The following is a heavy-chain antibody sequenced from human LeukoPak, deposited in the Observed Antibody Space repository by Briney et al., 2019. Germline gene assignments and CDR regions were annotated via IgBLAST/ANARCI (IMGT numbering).Heavy chain of an antibody. CDR2: ISAYNGNT. J-gene: IGHJ4*02. CDR3: ARDFPVTYYYDSSGYSL. D-gene: IGHD3-22*01. CDR1: GYTFTSYG. V-gene: IGHV1-18*01. Sequence: AASVKVSCKASGYTFTSYGISWVRQAPGQGLEWMGWISAYNGNTNYAQKLQGRVTMTTDTSTSTAYMELRSLRSDDTAVYYCARDFPVTYYYDSSGYSLWGQGTLVTVSS.